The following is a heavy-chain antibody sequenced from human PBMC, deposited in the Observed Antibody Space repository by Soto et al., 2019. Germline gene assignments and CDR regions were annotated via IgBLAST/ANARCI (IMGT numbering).Heavy chain of an antibody. Sequence: ASVKVSCKASGGTFSSYAISWVRQAPGQGLEWMGWINPNSGGTNYAQKFQGWVTMTRDTSISTAYMELSRLRSDDTAVYYCARAGVLSGDAFDIWGQGTMVTVSS. CDR1: GGTFSSYA. CDR3: ARAGVLSGDAFDI. CDR2: INPNSGGT. V-gene: IGHV1-2*04. D-gene: IGHD6-19*01. J-gene: IGHJ3*02.